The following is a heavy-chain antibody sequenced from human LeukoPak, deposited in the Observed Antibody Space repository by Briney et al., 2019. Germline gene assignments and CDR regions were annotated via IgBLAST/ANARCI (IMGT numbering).Heavy chain of an antibody. CDR3: ARESYSYGYGYYFDY. Sequence: SETLSLTCTVSGGSISSYYWSWIRQPPGKGLEWIGYIYYSGSTNYNPSLKSRVTISVDTFKNQFSLRLSSVTAADTAVYYCARESYSYGYGYYFDYWGQGTLVTVSS. J-gene: IGHJ4*02. V-gene: IGHV4-59*01. D-gene: IGHD5-18*01. CDR2: IYYSGST. CDR1: GGSISSYY.